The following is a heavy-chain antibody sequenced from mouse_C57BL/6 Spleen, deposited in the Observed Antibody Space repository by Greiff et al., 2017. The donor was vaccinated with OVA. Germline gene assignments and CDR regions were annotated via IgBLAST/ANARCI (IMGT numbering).Heavy chain of an antibody. CDR2: IDPSDSYT. CDR3: ARKGNFITPYAMDY. D-gene: IGHD1-1*01. J-gene: IGHJ4*01. CDR1: GYTFTSYW. V-gene: IGHV1-50*01. Sequence: VQLQQPGAELVKPGASVKLSCKASGYTFTSYWMQWVKQRPGQGLEWIGEIDPSDSYTNYNQKFKGKATLTVDTSSSTAYMQLSSLTSEDSAVYYCARKGNFITPYAMDYWGQGTSVTVSS.